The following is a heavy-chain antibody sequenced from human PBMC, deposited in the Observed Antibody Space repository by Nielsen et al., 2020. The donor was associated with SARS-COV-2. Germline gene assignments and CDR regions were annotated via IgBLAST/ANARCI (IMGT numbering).Heavy chain of an antibody. Sequence: SETLSLTCAVYGGSFSGYYWSWIRQPPGKGLEWIGEINHSGSTNYNPSLKSRVTISVDTSKNQFSLKLSSVTAADTAVYYCARGSTVTICGVVILYGMDVWGQGTTVTVSS. V-gene: IGHV4-34*01. J-gene: IGHJ6*02. D-gene: IGHD3-3*01. CDR1: GGSFSGYY. CDR3: ARGSTVTICGVVILYGMDV. CDR2: INHSGST.